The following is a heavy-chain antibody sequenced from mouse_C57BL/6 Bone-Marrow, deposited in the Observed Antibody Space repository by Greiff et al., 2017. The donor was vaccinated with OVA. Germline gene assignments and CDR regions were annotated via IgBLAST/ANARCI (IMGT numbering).Heavy chain of an antibody. J-gene: IGHJ3*01. CDR2: IDPEDGDT. CDR1: GFNIKDYY. CDR3: TALLLRSSWFAY. D-gene: IGHD1-1*01. V-gene: IGHV14-1*01. Sequence: DVQLQESGAELVRPGASVKLSCTASGFNIKDYYMHWVKQRPEQGLEWIGRIDPEDGDTEYAPKFQGKATMTADTSSNTAYLQLSSLTSEDTAVYYCTALLLRSSWFAYWGQGTLVTVSA.